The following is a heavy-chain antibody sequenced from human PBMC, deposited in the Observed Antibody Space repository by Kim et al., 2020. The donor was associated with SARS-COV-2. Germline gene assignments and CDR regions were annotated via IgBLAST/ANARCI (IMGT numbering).Heavy chain of an antibody. CDR2: IYYSGST. Sequence: SETLSLTCTVSGGSISSSSYYWGWIRQPPGKGLEWIGSIYYSGSTYYNPSLKSRVTISVDTSKNQFSLKLSSVTAADTAVYYCASPLGGDWGQGTLVTVSS. V-gene: IGHV4-39*01. CDR1: GGSISSSSYY. J-gene: IGHJ4*02. D-gene: IGHD2-21*01. CDR3: ASPLGGD.